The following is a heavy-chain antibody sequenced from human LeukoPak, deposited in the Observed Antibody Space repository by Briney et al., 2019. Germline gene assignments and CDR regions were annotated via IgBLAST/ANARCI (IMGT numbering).Heavy chain of an antibody. V-gene: IGHV4-30-2*01. CDR3: ARAEPIGYSSGWFDP. D-gene: IGHD6-19*01. Sequence: PSETLSLTCAVSGGSISSGGYSWSWIRQPPGKGLEWIGYIYHSGSTYYNPSLKSRVTISVDTSKNQFSLKLSSVTAADTAVYYCARAEPIGYSSGWFDPWGQGTLVTVSS. J-gene: IGHJ5*02. CDR2: IYHSGST. CDR1: GGSISSGGYS.